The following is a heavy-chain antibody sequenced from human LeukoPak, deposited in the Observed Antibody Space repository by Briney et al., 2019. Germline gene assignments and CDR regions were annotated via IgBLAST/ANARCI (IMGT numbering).Heavy chain of an antibody. Sequence: ASVKVSCKASGYTFTSYHMHWVQQAPGQGLEWMGIINPSGGSTSYAQKFQGRVTMTRDTSTSTVYMELSSLRSEDTAVYYCATDILTGANDYWGQGTLVTVSS. D-gene: IGHD3-9*01. V-gene: IGHV1-46*01. CDR2: INPSGGST. CDR1: GYTFTSYH. CDR3: ATDILTGANDY. J-gene: IGHJ4*02.